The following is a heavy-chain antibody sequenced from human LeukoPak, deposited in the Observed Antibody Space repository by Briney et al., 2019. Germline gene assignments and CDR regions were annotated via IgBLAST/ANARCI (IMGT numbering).Heavy chain of an antibody. D-gene: IGHD3-22*01. CDR3: AKGPYDSYFDY. V-gene: IGHV3-23*01. J-gene: IGHJ4*02. Sequence: GGSLRLSCTASGFTLSSYEMTWIRQAPGKGLEWVSSIDYSGDTTYYADSVKGRFTISRDNSKNTLYLQMNSLRAEDTAVYYCAKGPYDSYFDYWGQGTLVTVSS. CDR2: IDYSGDTT. CDR1: GFTLSSYE.